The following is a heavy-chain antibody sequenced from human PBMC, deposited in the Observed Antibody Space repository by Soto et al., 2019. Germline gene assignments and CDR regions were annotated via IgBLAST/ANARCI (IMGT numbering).Heavy chain of an antibody. CDR3: AREPLSYGSALDV. CDR1: GFRFDDYN. D-gene: IGHD3-16*01. V-gene: IGHV3-43*01. J-gene: IGHJ6*02. CDR2: ITWNGGNS. Sequence: LRLSCAASGFRFDDYNIHWVRQAPGKGLEWVSLITWNGGNSYYADSVKGRFTISRDGTTESVSLQMTSLKREDTGLYFCAREPLSYGSALDVWGQGTTATVSS.